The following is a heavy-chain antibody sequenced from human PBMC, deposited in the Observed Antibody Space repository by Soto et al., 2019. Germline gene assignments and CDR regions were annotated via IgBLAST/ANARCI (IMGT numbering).Heavy chain of an antibody. CDR1: GYTFTSYA. V-gene: IGHV1-3*01. Sequence: QVPLVQSGAEVKKPGASVKVSCKASGYTFTSYAMHWVRQAPGQRLEWMGWINAGNGNTKYSQKFQGRVTITRDTSASTAYMELSSLRSEDTAVYYCARSKGGYSYGYSFDYWGQGTLVTVSS. D-gene: IGHD5-18*01. J-gene: IGHJ4*02. CDR3: ARSKGGYSYGYSFDY. CDR2: INAGNGNT.